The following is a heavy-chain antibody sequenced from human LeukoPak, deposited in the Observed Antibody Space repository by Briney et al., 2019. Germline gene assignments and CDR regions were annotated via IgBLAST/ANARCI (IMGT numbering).Heavy chain of an antibody. J-gene: IGHJ6*02. Sequence: SETLSLTCTVSGGSISSYYWSWIRQPPGKGLEWIGYIYCSGSTNYNPSLKSRVTISVDTSKNQFSLKLSSVTAADTAVYYCARGSMVRGVIFGMDVWGQGPRSPSP. CDR3: ARGSMVRGVIFGMDV. CDR2: IYCSGST. D-gene: IGHD3-10*01. V-gene: IGHV4-59*12. CDR1: GGSISSYY.